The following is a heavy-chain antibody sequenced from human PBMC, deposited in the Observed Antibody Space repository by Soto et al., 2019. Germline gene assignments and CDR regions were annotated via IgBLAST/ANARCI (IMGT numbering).Heavy chain of an antibody. CDR3: ARVGDSSSYDAFDI. Sequence: GASVKVSCKASGYTFTGYYMHCVRQAPGQGLEWMGWINPNSGGTNYAQKFQGWVTMTRDTSISTAYMELSRLRSDDTAVYYCARVGDSSSYDAFDIWGQGTMVTVSS. V-gene: IGHV1-2*04. CDR2: INPNSGGT. CDR1: GYTFTGYY. J-gene: IGHJ3*02. D-gene: IGHD6-6*01.